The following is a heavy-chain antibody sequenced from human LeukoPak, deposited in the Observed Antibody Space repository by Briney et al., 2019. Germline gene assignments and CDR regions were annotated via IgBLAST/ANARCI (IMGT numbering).Heavy chain of an antibody. CDR3: ARGAHDYSNPTWSFDL. D-gene: IGHD4-11*01. CDR2: IIPIFGTA. V-gene: IGHV1-69*01. Sequence: SVKVSCKASGGTFSSYAISWVRQAPGQGLEWMGGIIPIFGTANYAQKFQGRVTITADESTSTAYMELSSLRSEDTAVYYCARGAHDYSNPTWSFDLWGRGTLVTVSS. CDR1: GGTFSSYA. J-gene: IGHJ2*01.